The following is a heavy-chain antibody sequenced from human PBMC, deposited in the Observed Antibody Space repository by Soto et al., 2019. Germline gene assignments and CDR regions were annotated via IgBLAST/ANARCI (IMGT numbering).Heavy chain of an antibody. Sequence: QVQLQQWGAGLLKPSETLSLTCAVNGGSFTGYYWSWVRQPPGKGLEWIGEIKDGGSTNYSPSLRSRVTISADTSKKQFSLKVTSVTAADTGVYYCARGQEGVVATHWDQGTLDTVSS. CDR3: ARGQEGVVATH. CDR1: GGSFTGYY. CDR2: IKDGGST. D-gene: IGHD2-15*01. J-gene: IGHJ4*02. V-gene: IGHV4-34*01.